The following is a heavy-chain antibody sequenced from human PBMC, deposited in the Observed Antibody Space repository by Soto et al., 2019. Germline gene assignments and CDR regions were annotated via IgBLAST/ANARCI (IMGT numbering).Heavy chain of an antibody. CDR3: ARDLGYYDSSGYFDY. V-gene: IGHV3-11*01. J-gene: IGHJ4*02. CDR2: ISSTDNII. D-gene: IGHD3-22*01. CDR1: GFTFSDYY. Sequence: QVQLVESGGGLVKPGGSLRLSCAASGFTFSDYYMSWIRQAPGQGLEWVSYISSTDNIIYYADSVKGRFTISRDNAKNSLYLQRNSLRAEDTAVYYCARDLGYYDSSGYFDYWGQGTLVTVSS.